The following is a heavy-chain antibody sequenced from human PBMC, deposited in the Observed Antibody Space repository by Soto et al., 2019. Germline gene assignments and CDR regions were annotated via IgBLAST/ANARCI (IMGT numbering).Heavy chain of an antibody. Sequence: EVQLVESGGGLVQPGGSLRLSCSASGFTFSSYWMHLVRQAPGKGLVWVSRINSDGRSTSYADSVKGRCTISRDNAKNTLYLQMNSLRAEDTAVYYCVRTSLVVAAATREDYWGQGTMVTVSS. CDR2: INSDGRST. V-gene: IGHV3-74*01. CDR1: GFTFSSYW. CDR3: VRTSLVVAAATREDY. J-gene: IGHJ4*02. D-gene: IGHD2-15*01.